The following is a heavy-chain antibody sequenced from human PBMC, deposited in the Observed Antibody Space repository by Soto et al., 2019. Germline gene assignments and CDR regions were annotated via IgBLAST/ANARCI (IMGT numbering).Heavy chain of an antibody. Sequence: QVQLVESGGGVVQPGRSLRLSCAASALTFSRYAMHWVRQAPGKGLEWVTVISYDGSNKYYADSVEGRFTISRDNSKNTLYLQMNSLRAEDTAVYYCARDPVNYYGSWTYGMDVWGQGTTVTVSS. V-gene: IGHV3-30-3*01. J-gene: IGHJ6*02. CDR2: ISYDGSNK. CDR3: ARDPVNYYGSWTYGMDV. CDR1: ALTFSRYA. D-gene: IGHD3-10*01.